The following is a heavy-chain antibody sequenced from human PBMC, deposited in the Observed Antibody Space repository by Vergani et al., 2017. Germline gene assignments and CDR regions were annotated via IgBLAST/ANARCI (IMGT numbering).Heavy chain of an antibody. CDR1: GFIFDSNG. CDR3: ARGASSGFYDYFDY. V-gene: IGHV3-20*04. CDR2: INWNGDNT. Sequence: EVKLVESGGGLVRPGGSLRLSCAGNGFIFDSNGMSWVRQVPGKGLEWVSGINWNGDNTGYADSVKGRFTISRDNAKNSLYLQMNSLRVEDTALYYCARGASSGFYDYFDYWGQGTLVTVSS. D-gene: IGHD6-19*01. J-gene: IGHJ4*02.